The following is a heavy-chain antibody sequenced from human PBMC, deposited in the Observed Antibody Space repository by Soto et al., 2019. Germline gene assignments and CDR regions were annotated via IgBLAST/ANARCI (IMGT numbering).Heavy chain of an antibody. CDR3: ARGKTIFGVVIISFDY. CDR1: GYTFTSYA. CDR2: INAGNGNT. V-gene: IGHV1-3*01. Sequence: QVQLVQSGAEVKKPGASVKVSCKASGYTFTSYAMHWVRQAPGQRLEWMGWINAGNGNTKYSQKFQGRVTMTRDTSASTADMELSSLRSEDTAVYYCARGKTIFGVVIISFDYWGQGTLVTVSS. D-gene: IGHD3-3*01. J-gene: IGHJ4*02.